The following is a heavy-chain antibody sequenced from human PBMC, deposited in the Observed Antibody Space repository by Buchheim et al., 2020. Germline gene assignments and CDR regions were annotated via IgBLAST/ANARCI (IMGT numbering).Heavy chain of an antibody. D-gene: IGHD6-13*01. Sequence: QVQLQQWGAGLLKPSETLSLTCAVYGGSFSGYYWSWIRQPPGKGLEWIGEINHSGSTNYNPSLKSRVTISVDTSKNQFSLKLSSVTAADTAVYYCAREDDSSSWYWRYNWFDPWGQGTL. V-gene: IGHV4-34*01. CDR2: INHSGST. CDR3: AREDDSSSWYWRYNWFDP. CDR1: GGSFSGYY. J-gene: IGHJ5*02.